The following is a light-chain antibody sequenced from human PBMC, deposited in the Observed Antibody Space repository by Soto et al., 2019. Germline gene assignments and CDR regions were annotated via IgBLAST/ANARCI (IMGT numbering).Light chain of an antibody. V-gene: IGKV1-17*01. J-gene: IGKJ2*01. CDR2: DAS. CDR1: QGIRDE. CDR3: QQYNSYSPKYT. Sequence: IQMTQSPSSLSASVGDRVTITCRASQGIRDELGWYQQKAGKAPKLLIYDASSLESGVPSRFSGSGSGTEFTLTISSLQPDDFATYYCQQYNSYSPKYTFGQGTKLEIK.